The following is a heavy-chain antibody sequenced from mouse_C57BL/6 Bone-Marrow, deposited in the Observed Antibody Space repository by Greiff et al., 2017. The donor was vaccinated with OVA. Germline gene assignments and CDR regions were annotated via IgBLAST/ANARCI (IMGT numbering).Heavy chain of an antibody. J-gene: IGHJ2*01. CDR1: GFSLTSYG. Sequence: QVQLKESGPGLVAPSQSLSITCTVSGFSLTSYGVHWVRQPPGKGLEWLVVIWSDGSTTYNSALKSRLSISKDNSKSQVFLKMNSLQTDDTAMYYCARHYYYGSSYLFDYWGQGTTLTVSS. D-gene: IGHD1-1*01. V-gene: IGHV2-6-1*01. CDR3: ARHYYYGSSYLFDY. CDR2: IWSDGST.